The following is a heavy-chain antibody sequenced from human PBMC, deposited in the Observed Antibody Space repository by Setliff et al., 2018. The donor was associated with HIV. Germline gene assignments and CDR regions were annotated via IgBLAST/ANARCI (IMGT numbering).Heavy chain of an antibody. Sequence: ASVKVSCKASGYTFSNYGISWLRQAPGQGPEWMGWISGDNGDTNYAQKFQGRLTMTTDTSRNQLSLKLSSVTAADTAVYYCARGIGTRYNYYMDVWGIGTTVTVSS. J-gene: IGHJ6*03. CDR3: ARGIGTRYNYYMDV. CDR2: ISGDNGDT. D-gene: IGHD1-20*01. V-gene: IGHV1-18*01. CDR1: GYTFSNYG.